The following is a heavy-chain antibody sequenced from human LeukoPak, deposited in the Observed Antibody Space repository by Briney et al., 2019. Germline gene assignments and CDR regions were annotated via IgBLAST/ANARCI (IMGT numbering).Heavy chain of an antibody. CDR3: AIGLASWIQLWSASDY. D-gene: IGHD5-18*01. V-gene: IGHV3-11*01. CDR2: ISSSGSTI. Sequence: GGSLRLSCAASGFTFSDYYMSWIRQAPGKGLEWVSYISSSGSTIYYADSVKVRFTISRDNAKNSLYLQMNSLRAEATAVYYCAIGLASWIQLWSASDYWGQGTPVTVSS. CDR1: GFTFSDYY. J-gene: IGHJ4*02.